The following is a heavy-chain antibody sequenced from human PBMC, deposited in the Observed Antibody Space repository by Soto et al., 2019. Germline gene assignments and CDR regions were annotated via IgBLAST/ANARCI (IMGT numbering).Heavy chain of an antibody. V-gene: IGHV3-30*18. CDR2: ISYDGSNK. Sequence: GGSLRLSCAASGFTFSSYGMHWVRQAPGKGLEWVAVISYDGSNKYYADSVKGRFTISRDNSKNTLYLQMNSLRAEDTAVYYCAKDRGAQWELLKGIYYYYGMDVWGQGTTVTVSS. D-gene: IGHD1-26*01. CDR1: GFTFSSYG. J-gene: IGHJ6*02. CDR3: AKDRGAQWELLKGIYYYYGMDV.